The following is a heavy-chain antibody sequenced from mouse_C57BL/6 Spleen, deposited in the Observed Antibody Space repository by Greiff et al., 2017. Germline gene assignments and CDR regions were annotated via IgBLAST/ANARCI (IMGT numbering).Heavy chain of an antibody. J-gene: IGHJ3*01. D-gene: IGHD1-1*01. Sequence: VQLQESGAELVRPGASVKLSCKASGYTFTDYYINWVKQRPGQGLEWIARIYPGSGNTYYNEKFKGKATLTAEKSSSTAYMQLSSLTSEDSAVYFCASPHYGSSYGWFAYWGQGTLVTVSA. CDR1: GYTFTDYY. V-gene: IGHV1-76*01. CDR3: ASPHYGSSYGWFAY. CDR2: IYPGSGNT.